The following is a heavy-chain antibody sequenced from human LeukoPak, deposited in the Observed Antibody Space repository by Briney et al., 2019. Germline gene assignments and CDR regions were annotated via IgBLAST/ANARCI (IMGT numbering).Heavy chain of an antibody. Sequence: SETLSLTCTVSGGSISSSSYYWSWIRQPPGKGLEWIGYIYYSGSTNYNPSLKSRVTISVDTSKNQFSLKLSSVTAADTAVYYCARAFGYYYFDYWGQGTLVTVSS. D-gene: IGHD5-12*01. CDR1: GGSISSSSYY. CDR2: IYYSGST. CDR3: ARAFGYYYFDY. V-gene: IGHV4-61*01. J-gene: IGHJ4*02.